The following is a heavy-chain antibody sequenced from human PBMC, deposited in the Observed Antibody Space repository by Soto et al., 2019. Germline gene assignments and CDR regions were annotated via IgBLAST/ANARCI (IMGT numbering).Heavy chain of an antibody. CDR1: GGSISSGDYY. CDR2: IYYSGST. D-gene: IGHD2-2*01. Sequence: TSETLSLTCTVSGGSISSGDYYWSWIRQPPGKGLEWIGYIYYSGSTYYNPSLKSRVTISVDTSKNQFSLKLSSVTAADTAVYYCARGLIVVVGFDPWGQGTLVTVSS. V-gene: IGHV4-30-4*01. CDR3: ARGLIVVVGFDP. J-gene: IGHJ5*02.